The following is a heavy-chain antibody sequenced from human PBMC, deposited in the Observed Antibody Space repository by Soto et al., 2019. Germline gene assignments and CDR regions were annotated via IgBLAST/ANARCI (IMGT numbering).Heavy chain of an antibody. CDR3: RRARGDGTHTGFDH. J-gene: IGHJ4*02. V-gene: IGHV4-4*02. CDR2: IYHSGGT. CDR1: GGSVSSNNW. Sequence: QGQLLQSGPGLVEPSGTLFLACTVSGGSVSSNNWWNWVRQSPGKGLECIGAIYHSGGTNYNPSLNRRVTLSVDTSQNGVSLKRRYVTAADTAVYFCRRARGDGTHTGFDHWGQGTLVTVSS. D-gene: IGHD3-10*01.